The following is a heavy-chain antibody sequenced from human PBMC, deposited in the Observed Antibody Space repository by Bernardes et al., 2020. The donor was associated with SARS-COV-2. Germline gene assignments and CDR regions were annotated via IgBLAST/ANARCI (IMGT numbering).Heavy chain of an antibody. V-gene: IGHV3-33*01. CDR3: AREGRYGDYGGSFDY. CDR1: GFTFSSYG. D-gene: IGHD4-17*01. CDR2: IWYDGSNK. J-gene: IGHJ4*02. Sequence: GGSLRLSCAASGFTFSSYGMHWVRQAPGKGLEWVAVIWYDGSNKYYADSVKGRFTISRDNSKNTLYLQMNSLRAEDTAVYYCAREGRYGDYGGSFDYWGQGTLVTVSS.